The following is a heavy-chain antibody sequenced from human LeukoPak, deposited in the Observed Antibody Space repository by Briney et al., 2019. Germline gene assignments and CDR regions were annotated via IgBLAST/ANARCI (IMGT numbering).Heavy chain of an antibody. CDR2: VIPVFGTP. V-gene: IGHV1-69*05. J-gene: IGHJ5*02. Sequence: SVTVSFKASGGTFNHYAINWVRQAPGQGLEWLGGVIPVFGTPNYAPRFQRRLTITTDDPARSAFLTLNSLRSEDTGIYYCARDVRVATSGDWFDPWGEGTRVTVSS. CDR3: ARDVRVATSGDWFDP. D-gene: IGHD2-15*01. CDR1: GGTFNHYA.